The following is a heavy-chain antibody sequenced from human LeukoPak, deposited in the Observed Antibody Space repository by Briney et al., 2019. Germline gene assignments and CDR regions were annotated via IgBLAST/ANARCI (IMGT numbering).Heavy chain of an antibody. CDR2: FDPEDGET. CDR1: GYTLTELS. D-gene: IGHD3-10*01. J-gene: IGHJ4*02. V-gene: IGHV1-24*01. Sequence: ASVKVSCKVSGYTLTELSMHWVRQAPGKGLEWMGGFDPEDGETIYAQKFQGRVTMTEDTSTDTAYMELSSLRSEDTAVYYCATGLLLWFGELFSDYWGQGTLATASS. CDR3: ATGLLLWFGELFSDY.